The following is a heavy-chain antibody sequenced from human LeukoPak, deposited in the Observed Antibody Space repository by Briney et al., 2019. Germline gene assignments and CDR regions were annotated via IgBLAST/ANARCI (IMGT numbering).Heavy chain of an antibody. J-gene: IGHJ4*02. D-gene: IGHD2-15*01. CDR2: INLNSGGT. Sequence: ASVKVSCKASGYTFTGYYMHWVRQAPGQGLEWMGWINLNSGGTNYAQKFQGRVTMTRDTSISTAYMELSRLRSDDTAVYYCAIDCSGGSCLPPFDYWGQGTLVTVSS. V-gene: IGHV1-2*02. CDR3: AIDCSGGSCLPPFDY. CDR1: GYTFTGYY.